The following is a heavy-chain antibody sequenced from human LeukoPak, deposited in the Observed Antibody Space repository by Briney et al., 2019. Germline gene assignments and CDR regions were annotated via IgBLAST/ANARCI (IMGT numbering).Heavy chain of an antibody. D-gene: IGHD4-17*01. V-gene: IGHV3-21*01. CDR3: ARGFTTTTVTAGY. CDR1: GFTFSSYS. CDR2: ISSSSSYI. Sequence: GGSLRLSCAASGFTFSSYSMNWVRQAPGKGLEWVSSISSSSSYIYYADSVKGRFTISRDNAKNSLYLQMNSLRAEDTAVYYCARGFTTTTVTAGYWGQGTLVTVSS. J-gene: IGHJ4*02.